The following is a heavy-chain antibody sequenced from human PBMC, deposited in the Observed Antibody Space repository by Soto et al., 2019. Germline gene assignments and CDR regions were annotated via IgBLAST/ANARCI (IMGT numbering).Heavy chain of an antibody. CDR1: GGSFSGYY. CDR2: INHSGST. Sequence: PSETLSLTCAVYGGSFSGYYWSWISQPQGKGLEWIGEINHSGSTNYNPSLKSRVTISVDTSKNQFSLKLSSVTAADTAVYYGARNGSYYDFWSGYYFGGGMDGWGQRPRVTFSS. D-gene: IGHD3-3*01. V-gene: IGHV4-34*01. CDR3: ARNGSYYDFWSGYYFGGGMDG. J-gene: IGHJ6*02.